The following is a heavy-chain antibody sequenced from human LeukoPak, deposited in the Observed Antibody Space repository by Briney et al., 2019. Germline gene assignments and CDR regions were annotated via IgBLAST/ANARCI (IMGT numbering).Heavy chain of an antibody. D-gene: IGHD4-17*01. CDR2: IRYDGSNK. CDR3: AKVMLRYGDYNYYYMDV. CDR1: GFTFSSYG. J-gene: IGHJ6*03. Sequence: GGSLRLSCAASGFTFSSYGMHWVRQAPGKGLEWVASIRYDGSNKYYADSVKGRFTISRDNSKNTLYLQMNSLRAEDTAVYYCAKVMLRYGDYNYYYMDVWGKGTTVTISS. V-gene: IGHV3-30*02.